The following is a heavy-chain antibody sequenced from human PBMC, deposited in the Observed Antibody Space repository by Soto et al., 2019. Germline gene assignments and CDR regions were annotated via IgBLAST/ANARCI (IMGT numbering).Heavy chain of an antibody. J-gene: IGHJ6*02. CDR3: ARELYQLLFRYYYGMDV. Sequence: SVKVSCKASGGTFSSYAISWVRQAPGQGLEWMGGIIPIFGTANYAQKFQGRVTITADKSTSTAYMELSSLRSEDTAVYYCARELYQLLFRYYYGMDVWGQGTTVTVSS. V-gene: IGHV1-69*06. CDR2: IIPIFGTA. D-gene: IGHD2-2*01. CDR1: GGTFSSYA.